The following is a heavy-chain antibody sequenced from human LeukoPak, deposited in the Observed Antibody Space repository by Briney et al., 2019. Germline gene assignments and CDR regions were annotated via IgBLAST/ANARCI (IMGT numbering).Heavy chain of an antibody. V-gene: IGHV1-46*01. CDR1: GYTFTSYY. J-gene: IGHJ6*03. CDR2: INPSGGST. Sequence: ASVKVSCKASGYTFTSYYMHWVRQAPGQGLEWMGIINPSGGSTSYAQKFQGRVTMTRDTSTSTVYMELSSLRSEDTAVYYCARTNVAYYYYYYMDVWGKGTTVTVS. D-gene: IGHD2-8*01. CDR3: ARTNVAYYYYYYMDV.